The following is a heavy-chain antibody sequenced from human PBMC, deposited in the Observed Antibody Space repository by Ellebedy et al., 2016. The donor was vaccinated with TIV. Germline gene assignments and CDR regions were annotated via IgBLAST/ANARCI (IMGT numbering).Heavy chain of an antibody. D-gene: IGHD6-19*01. Sequence: GESLKISXVASGFTFNHYFMHWVRQAPGKGLEWVAVISYDGGNKYYADSVKGRFTISRDNSKNTLYLQMNSLRPEDTAVYFCARDLRVAEAGIAWGQGTLVTVSS. V-gene: IGHV3-30*04. CDR3: ARDLRVAEAGIA. CDR1: GFTFNHYF. J-gene: IGHJ4*02. CDR2: ISYDGGNK.